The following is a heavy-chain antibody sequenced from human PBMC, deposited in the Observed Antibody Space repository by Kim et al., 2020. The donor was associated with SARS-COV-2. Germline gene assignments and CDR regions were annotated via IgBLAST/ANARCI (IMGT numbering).Heavy chain of an antibody. CDR2: IYYSGST. V-gene: IGHV4-31*03. J-gene: IGHJ3*02. D-gene: IGHD5-18*01. Sequence: SETLSLTCTVSGGSISSGGYYWSWIRQHPGTGLEWIGYIYYSGSTYYNPSLKSRVTISVDTSKNQFSLKLSSVTAADTAVYYCARDAGLEKNTAMVGFDIWGQGTMVTVSS. CDR1: GGSISSGGYY. CDR3: ARDAGLEKNTAMVGFDI.